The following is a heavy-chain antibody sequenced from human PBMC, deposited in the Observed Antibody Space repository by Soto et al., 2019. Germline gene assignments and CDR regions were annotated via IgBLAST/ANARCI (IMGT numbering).Heavy chain of an antibody. V-gene: IGHV3-74*01. Sequence: EVQLVESGGGLVQPGGSLRLSCVVSGITFSTYRMHWVHQAPGKGLVRVSHIKSDGTVTHYTDSVRGRFIISRDNAKNTLFLQMNSLRAEDTAVYYCARENYDFWSGYYLDYWGQGTLVTVSS. CDR3: ARENYDFWSGYYLDY. D-gene: IGHD3-3*01. CDR2: IKSDGTVT. CDR1: GITFSTYR. J-gene: IGHJ4*02.